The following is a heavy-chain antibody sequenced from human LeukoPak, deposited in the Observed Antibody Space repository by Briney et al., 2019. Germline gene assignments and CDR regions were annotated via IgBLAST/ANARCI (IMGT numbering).Heavy chain of an antibody. CDR2: IYYSGST. Sequence: SSETLSLTCTVSGGSVSSGSYYWSWVRQPPGKGLEWIGYIYYSGSTNYNPSLKSRVTISVDTSKNQFSLKLSSVTAADTAVYYCARDQNEYYYDSSGYSLWGQGTLVTISS. J-gene: IGHJ4*02. D-gene: IGHD3-22*01. CDR3: ARDQNEYYYDSSGYSL. CDR1: GGSVSSGSYY. V-gene: IGHV4-61*01.